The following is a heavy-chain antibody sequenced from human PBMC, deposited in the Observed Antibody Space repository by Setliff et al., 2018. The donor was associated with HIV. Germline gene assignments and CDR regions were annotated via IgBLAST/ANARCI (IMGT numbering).Heavy chain of an antibody. J-gene: IGHJ4*02. CDR3: ARLAGQRTIAAADYFFDF. V-gene: IGHV4-61*02. CDR2: IFNSGST. D-gene: IGHD6-13*01. CDR1: GGSISSGSYY. Sequence: SETLSLTCTVSGGSISSGSYYWSWIRQPAGKGLEWIGRIFNSGSTSYNPSLKSRVTISVDTSKNQFSLTLNSLTAADTAVYYCARLAGQRTIAAADYFFDFWGQGALVTVSS.